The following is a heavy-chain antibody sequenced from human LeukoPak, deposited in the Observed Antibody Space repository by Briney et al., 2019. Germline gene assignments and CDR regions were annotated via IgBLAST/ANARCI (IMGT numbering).Heavy chain of an antibody. CDR2: INHSGST. J-gene: IGHJ5*02. CDR3: ARGRRIVLMAYPRRTNWFDP. Sequence: SETLSLTCAVYGGSFSGYYWSWIRQPPGKGLEWIGEINHSGSTNYNPSLKSRVTISVDTSKNQFSLKLSSVTAADTAVYYCARGRRIVLMAYPRRTNWFDPWGQGTLVTVSS. CDR1: GGSFSGYY. D-gene: IGHD2-8*01. V-gene: IGHV4-34*01.